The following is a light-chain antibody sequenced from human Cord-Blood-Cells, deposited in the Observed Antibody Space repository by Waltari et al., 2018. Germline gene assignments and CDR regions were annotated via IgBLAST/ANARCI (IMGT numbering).Light chain of an antibody. V-gene: IGLV3-19*01. CDR1: SLRSHY. CDR2: GKN. J-gene: IGLJ2*01. Sequence: SSELTPDPAVSVALGTTVRITCQGDSLRSHYARWYQQKPGQATVLVIYGKNNRPSGIPDRFSGSSSGNTASLTITGAQAEDEADYYCNSRDSSGNHVVFGGGTKLTVL. CDR3: NSRDSSGNHVV.